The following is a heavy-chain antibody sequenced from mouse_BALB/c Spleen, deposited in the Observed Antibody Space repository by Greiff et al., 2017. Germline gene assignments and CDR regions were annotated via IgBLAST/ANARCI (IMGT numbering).Heavy chain of an antibody. V-gene: IGHV2-6-7*01. CDR3: AREEYGNYFDY. Sequence: VQPQQSGPGLVAPSQSLSITCTVSGFSLTGYGVTWVRQPPGKGLEWLGMIWGDGSTDYNSALKSRLSISKDNSKSQGFLKMNSLQTDDTARYYCAREEYGNYFDYWGQGTTLTVSS. CDR1: GFSLTGYG. J-gene: IGHJ2*01. D-gene: IGHD2-10*02. CDR2: IWGDGST.